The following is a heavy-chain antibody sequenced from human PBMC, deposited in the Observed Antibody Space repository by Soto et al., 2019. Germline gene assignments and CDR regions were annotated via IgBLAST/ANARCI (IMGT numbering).Heavy chain of an antibody. V-gene: IGHV3-15*01. CDR3: TTGLSNGYYNFDY. CDR2: IKGEADGGTT. D-gene: IGHD3-22*01. Sequence: HLVESGGGLVKPGGSLRLSCAASGFTFSNAWMSWVRQAPGKGLEWVGRIKGEADGGTTDYAAPVKGRITISRDHSKATLDLQMNSMKTEDTAVYCCTTGLSNGYYNFDYWGQGTPVTVSS. J-gene: IGHJ4*02. CDR1: GFTFSNAW.